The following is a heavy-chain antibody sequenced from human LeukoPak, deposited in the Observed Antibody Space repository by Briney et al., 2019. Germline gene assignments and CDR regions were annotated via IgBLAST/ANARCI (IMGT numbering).Heavy chain of an antibody. D-gene: IGHD3-3*01. CDR3: GRLFYDFWSGHYYSYMDV. J-gene: IGHJ6*03. V-gene: IGHV4-39*01. CDR1: GGSIRSTSYY. CDR2: TYYSGST. Sequence: SSETLSLTCTVSGGSIRSTSYYWGWIRQPPGKGLEWIGSTYYSGSTYYNPSLKSRVTISVDTSKNQFSLKLSSVTAADTAVYYCGRLFYDFWSGHYYSYMDVWGKGTTVTVSS.